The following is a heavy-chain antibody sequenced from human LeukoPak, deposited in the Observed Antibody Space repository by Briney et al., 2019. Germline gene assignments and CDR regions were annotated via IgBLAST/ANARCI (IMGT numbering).Heavy chain of an antibody. D-gene: IGHD3-22*01. CDR3: ARDALLDYYDSSGYPIDY. CDR1: GGTFSSYA. Sequence: SVKVSCKASGGTFSSYAISWVRQAPGQGLEWMGGIIPILGIANYAQKFQGRVTITADKSTSTAYMELSSLRSEDTAVYYCARDALLDYYDSSGYPIDYWGQGTLVTVSS. J-gene: IGHJ4*02. CDR2: IIPILGIA. V-gene: IGHV1-69*10.